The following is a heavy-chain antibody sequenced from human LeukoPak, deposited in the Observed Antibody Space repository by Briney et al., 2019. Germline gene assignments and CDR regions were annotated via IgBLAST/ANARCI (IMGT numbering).Heavy chain of an antibody. D-gene: IGHD3-22*01. CDR3: ARLNYYDSSGYWGADY. CDR1: GYTFTSYG. V-gene: IGHV1-18*01. Sequence: ASVKVSCKASGYTFTSYGISWVRQAPGQGLEGMGWISAYNGNTNYAQKLQGRVTMTTDTSTSTAYMELRSLRSDDTAVYYCARLNYYDSSGYWGADYWGQGTLVTVSS. CDR2: ISAYNGNT. J-gene: IGHJ4*02.